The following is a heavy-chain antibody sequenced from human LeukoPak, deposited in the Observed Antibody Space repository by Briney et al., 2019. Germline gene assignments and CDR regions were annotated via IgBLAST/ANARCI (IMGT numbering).Heavy chain of an antibody. Sequence: ASVKVSCKASGYTFTGYYMHWVRQAPGQGLEWMGWINPNSGGTNYAQKFQGRVTMTRDTSISTAYMELSRLRSDDTAMYYCAREAVVPAAISEWFDPWGQGTLVTVSS. V-gene: IGHV1-2*02. CDR3: AREAVVPAAISEWFDP. CDR2: INPNSGGT. CDR1: GYTFTGYY. J-gene: IGHJ5*02. D-gene: IGHD2-2*01.